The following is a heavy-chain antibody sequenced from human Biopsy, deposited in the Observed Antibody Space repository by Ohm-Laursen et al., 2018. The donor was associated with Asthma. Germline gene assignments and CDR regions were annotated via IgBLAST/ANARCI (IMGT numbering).Heavy chain of an antibody. CDR3: ARDGPELPTELDY. CDR1: GFSFSNSG. CDR2: ISFDGTNR. D-gene: IGHD1-14*01. V-gene: IGHV3-30*03. J-gene: IGHJ4*02. Sequence: SLRLSCAASGFSFSNSGMHWVRQAPGKGPDWVAVISFDGTNRNYTDSVKGRFTISRDNSRNTLHLEMNSLRAEDTAVYYCARDGPELPTELDYWGPGTLVTVSS.